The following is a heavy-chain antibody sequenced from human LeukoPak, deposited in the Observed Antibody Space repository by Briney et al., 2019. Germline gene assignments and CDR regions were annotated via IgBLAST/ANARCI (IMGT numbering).Heavy chain of an antibody. CDR1: GYTFTGYY. Sequence: ASVKVSCKASGYTFTGYYMHWVRQAPGQGLEWMGWINPNSGGTNYAQKFQGRVTMTRDTSISTAYMELSRLRSDDTAVYYCARGTNYYDSSGYYYIYWGQGTPVTVSS. D-gene: IGHD3-22*01. V-gene: IGHV1-2*02. J-gene: IGHJ4*02. CDR2: INPNSGGT. CDR3: ARGTNYYDSSGYYYIY.